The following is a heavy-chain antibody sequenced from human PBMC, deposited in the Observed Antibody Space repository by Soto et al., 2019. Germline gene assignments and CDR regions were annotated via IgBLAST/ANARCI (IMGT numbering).Heavy chain of an antibody. J-gene: IGHJ3*02. Sequence: QVQLVHSGAEVKKPGSSVKVSCKASGGTFSSYTISWVRQAPGQGLEWMGRMIPILGIANYAQKFQGRVMITADKSTSTAYMALSRLSSEDTAVYDWAREIQTGAIFWSGPEAFDIWGPGKMGPVSS. CDR1: GGTFSSYT. V-gene: IGHV1-69*04. D-gene: IGHD3-3*01. CDR3: AREIQTGAIFWSGPEAFDI. CDR2: MIPILGIA.